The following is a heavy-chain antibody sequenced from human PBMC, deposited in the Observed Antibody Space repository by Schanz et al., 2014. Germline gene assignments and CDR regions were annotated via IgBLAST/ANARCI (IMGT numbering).Heavy chain of an antibody. CDR1: GGSISASY. CDR2: IYYSGST. V-gene: IGHV4-59*01. D-gene: IGHD6-13*01. Sequence: QVQLQESGPGLVKPSETLSLTCTVSGGSISASYWGWNRQPPGKGLEWIAYIYYSGSTNYNPSLRWRVTISLDTSKNQFSMKLRSVPSADTAVYYCARDPGYSGQYGLDVWGQGTTVTVSS. J-gene: IGHJ6*02. CDR3: ARDPGYSGQYGLDV.